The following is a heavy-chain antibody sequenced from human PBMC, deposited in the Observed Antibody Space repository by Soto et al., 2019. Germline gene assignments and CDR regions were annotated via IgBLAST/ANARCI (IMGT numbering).Heavy chain of an antibody. CDR1: GFTFSSYA. CDR2: ISSSAGST. J-gene: IGHJ4*02. CDR3: AKYQPMTQPRPYFDY. V-gene: IGHV3-23*01. D-gene: IGHD3-22*01. Sequence: EVQLLESGGDLIQPGGSLRLSCAASGFTFSSYAMSWVSQAPGKGLGWVSAISSSAGSTFYADSVKGRFTISRDNSRNILYLQMISLRAEDTAIYYCAKYQPMTQPRPYFDYWGQGTLVTVSS.